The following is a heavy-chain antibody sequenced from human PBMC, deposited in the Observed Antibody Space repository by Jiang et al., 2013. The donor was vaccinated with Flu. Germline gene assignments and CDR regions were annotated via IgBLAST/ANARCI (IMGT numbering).Heavy chain of an antibody. J-gene: IGHJ4*02. CDR1: GFTFSDQH. CDR2: TRNKANSYTT. V-gene: IGHV3-72*01. Sequence: VQLVESGGGLVQPGGSLRLSCAVSGFTFSDQHIDWVRQAPGKGLEWVGRTRNKANSYTTEYAASVKGRFTISRDGSKNSLYLQMNSLKSEDTAVYYCLWPYSSGYYPYWGQGTPGHRLL. D-gene: IGHD6-19*01. CDR3: LWPYSSGYYPY.